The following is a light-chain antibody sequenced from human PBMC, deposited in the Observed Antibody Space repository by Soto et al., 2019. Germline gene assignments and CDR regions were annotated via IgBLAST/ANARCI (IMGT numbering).Light chain of an antibody. CDR3: QQVTSYPPDT. Sequence: DVQLTQSPSFLSASIGDRVTITCRASQGISTYLAWYQQKPGKAPKLLIYAASTLQSGTPSRFSGSGYGTEFTLTSTSLKPEDFATYYCQQVTSYPPDTLGQGTKLEIK. J-gene: IGKJ2*01. V-gene: IGKV1-9*01. CDR1: QGISTY. CDR2: AAS.